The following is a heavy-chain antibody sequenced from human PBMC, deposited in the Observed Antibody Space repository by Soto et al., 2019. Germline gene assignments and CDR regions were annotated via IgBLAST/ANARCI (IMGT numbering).Heavy chain of an antibody. CDR1: GGSIRSHY. Sequence: PSETLSLTCTVSGGSIRSHYWSWIRQPPGKGLEWIGYVYNSGSTNYNPSLKRRVTISGDTSKNQFSLRLSSVTAADTAVYYCARHLGYDSSGYYRNWFDPWGQGTLVTVS. V-gene: IGHV4-59*08. J-gene: IGHJ5*02. D-gene: IGHD3-22*01. CDR2: VYNSGST. CDR3: ARHLGYDSSGYYRNWFDP.